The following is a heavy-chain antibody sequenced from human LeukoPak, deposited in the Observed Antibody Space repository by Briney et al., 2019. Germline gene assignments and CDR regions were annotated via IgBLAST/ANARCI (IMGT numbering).Heavy chain of an antibody. V-gene: IGHV3-9*03. Sequence: PGMSLRLSCAASGFTFDDYAMHWVRQAPGKGLEWVSSISWNGGSIGYADSVKGRFTISRDNAKSSLYLQMNSLRAEDMALYYCAKTPNYDFWSGYFDYWGQGTLVTVSS. D-gene: IGHD3-3*01. CDR2: ISWNGGSI. J-gene: IGHJ4*02. CDR3: AKTPNYDFWSGYFDY. CDR1: GFTFDDYA.